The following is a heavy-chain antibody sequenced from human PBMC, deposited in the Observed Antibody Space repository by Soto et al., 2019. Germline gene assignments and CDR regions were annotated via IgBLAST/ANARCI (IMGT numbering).Heavy chain of an antibody. CDR2: ISGSGGST. CDR3: AKTSPTITMIVVGHFDY. J-gene: IGHJ4*02. V-gene: IGHV3-23*01. D-gene: IGHD3-22*01. CDR1: GFTFSSYA. Sequence: GGSLRLSCAASGFTFSSYAMSWVRQAPGKGLEWVSAISGSGGSTYYADSVKGRFTISRDNSKNTLYLQMNSLRAEDTAVYYCAKTSPTITMIVVGHFDYWGQGTLVTSPQ.